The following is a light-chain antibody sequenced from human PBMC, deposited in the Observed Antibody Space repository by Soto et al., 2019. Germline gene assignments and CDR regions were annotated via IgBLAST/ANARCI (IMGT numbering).Light chain of an antibody. CDR1: QSVTTN. CDR3: QHFGGTTFT. V-gene: IGKV3-15*01. J-gene: IGKJ5*01. CDR2: GAS. Sequence: VVTQSPSTVSVSPGGRATLSCRATQSVTTNLAWYQQKPGQAPRLLIYGASTRATDIPDRFSGSGSGTHFTLTISRLEPGDFAVYYCQHFGGTTFTFGQGTRLEIK.